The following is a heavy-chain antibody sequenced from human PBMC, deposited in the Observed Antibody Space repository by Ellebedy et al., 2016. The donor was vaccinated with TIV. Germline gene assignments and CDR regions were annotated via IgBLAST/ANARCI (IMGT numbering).Heavy chain of an antibody. CDR3: ARDRQLPNYYYYGMDV. D-gene: IGHD2-2*01. CDR1: GYTFTSYG. V-gene: IGHV1-18*01. Sequence: ASVKVSXKASGYTFTSYGISWVRQAPGQGLEWMGWISAYNGNTNYAQKLQGRVTMTTDTSTSTAYMELRSLRSDDTAVYYCARDRQLPNYYYYGMDVWGQGTTVTVSS. J-gene: IGHJ6*02. CDR2: ISAYNGNT.